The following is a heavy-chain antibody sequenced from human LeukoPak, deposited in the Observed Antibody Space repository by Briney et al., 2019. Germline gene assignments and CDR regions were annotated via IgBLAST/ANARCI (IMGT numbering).Heavy chain of an antibody. Sequence: SETLSLTCTVSGDSIGSYSWNWIRQPPGKGLEWIGYIYYSGSTNYNPSLKSRVTISIDTSKSQFSLKVSPVTAADTAVYYCARHGTTGTNLNWFDPWGQGTLVTVSS. CDR2: IYYSGST. CDR1: GDSIGSYS. D-gene: IGHD1-1*01. J-gene: IGHJ5*02. V-gene: IGHV4-59*01. CDR3: ARHGTTGTNLNWFDP.